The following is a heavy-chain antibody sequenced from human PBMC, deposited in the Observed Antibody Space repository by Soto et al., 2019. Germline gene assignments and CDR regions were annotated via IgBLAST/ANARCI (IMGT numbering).Heavy chain of an antibody. CDR1: GYTFTSDG. D-gene: IGHD5-18*01. CDR3: ATSTAMVTRRIYYYGMDV. Sequence: GASVKLSCKAAGYTFTSDGISWVRKATRQGLEWMGWISAYNGNTNYAQKLQGRVTMTTDTSTSTAYMELRSLRSDDTAVYYCATSTAMVTRRIYYYGMDVWGQGTTVTVSS. CDR2: ISAYNGNT. J-gene: IGHJ6*02. V-gene: IGHV1-18*04.